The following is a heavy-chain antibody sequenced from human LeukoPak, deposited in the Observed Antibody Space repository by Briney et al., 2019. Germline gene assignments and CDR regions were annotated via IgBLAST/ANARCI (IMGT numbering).Heavy chain of an antibody. CDR3: ARDLIHTTTEDY. J-gene: IGHJ4*02. Sequence: GRSLRLSCAASGFTFSSYAMHWVRQAPGKGLEWVAFISYDGNNKDYADSVKGRFTISRDNSKNTLYLQMNSLRGEDTAVYYCARDLIHTTTEDYWGQGTLVTVSS. V-gene: IGHV3-30*04. D-gene: IGHD1-26*01. CDR2: ISYDGNNK. CDR1: GFTFSSYA.